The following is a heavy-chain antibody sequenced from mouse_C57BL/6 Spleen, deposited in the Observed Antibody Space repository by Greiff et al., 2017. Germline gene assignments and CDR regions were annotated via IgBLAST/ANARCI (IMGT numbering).Heavy chain of an antibody. V-gene: IGHV1-69*01. CDR2: IDPSASYT. D-gene: IGHD1-1*01. CDR3: ARSSYENYFDN. CDR1: GYTFTSYW. Sequence: QVQLQQPGAELVMPGASVKLSCKASGYTFTSYWMHWVKQRPGQGLAWIGEIDPSASYTNYNQKFKGKSTLTVDKSSSTAYMPLSSLTSEDSAVYYCARSSYENYFDNWGQGTTLTVSS. J-gene: IGHJ2*01.